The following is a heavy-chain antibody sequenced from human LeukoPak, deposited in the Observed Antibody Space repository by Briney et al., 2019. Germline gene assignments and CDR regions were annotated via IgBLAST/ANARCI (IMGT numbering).Heavy chain of an antibody. Sequence: PGGSLRLSCAASGFTFSSYGMHWVRQAPGKGLEWVAFIRYDGSSKYYADSVKGRFTISRDNSKNTLYLQMNSLRAEDTAVYYCAKDVEDTAMGALVYWGQGTLVTVSS. D-gene: IGHD5-18*01. J-gene: IGHJ4*02. CDR3: AKDVEDTAMGALVY. CDR2: IRYDGSSK. CDR1: GFTFSSYG. V-gene: IGHV3-30*02.